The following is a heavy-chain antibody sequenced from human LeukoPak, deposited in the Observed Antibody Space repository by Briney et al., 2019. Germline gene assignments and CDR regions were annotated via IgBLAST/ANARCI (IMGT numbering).Heavy chain of an antibody. D-gene: IGHD1-14*01. CDR2: IYYSGNT. CDR3: ARLGSYFDY. CDR1: GGSISTSAYY. Sequence: SETLSLTCIVSGGSISTSAYYWGWIRQPPGEGLQWIGSIYYSGNTYYNPSLKSRVTISVDTSKNQFSLKLSSVTAADTAVYYCARLGSYFDYWGQGTLVTVSS. J-gene: IGHJ4*02. V-gene: IGHV4-39*01.